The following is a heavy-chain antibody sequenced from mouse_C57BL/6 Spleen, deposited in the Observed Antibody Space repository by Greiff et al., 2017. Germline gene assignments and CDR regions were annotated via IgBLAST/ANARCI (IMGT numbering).Heavy chain of an antibody. D-gene: IGHD2-4*01. CDR3: ASLYDYDAWFAY. Sequence: EVKLQESGGGLVKPGGSLKLSCAASGFTFSSYTMSWVRQTPEKRLEWVATISGGGGNTYYPDSVKGRFTISRDNAKNTLYLQMSSLRSEDTALYYCASLYDYDAWFAYWGQGTLVTVSA. V-gene: IGHV5-9*01. CDR1: GFTFSSYT. J-gene: IGHJ3*01. CDR2: ISGGGGNT.